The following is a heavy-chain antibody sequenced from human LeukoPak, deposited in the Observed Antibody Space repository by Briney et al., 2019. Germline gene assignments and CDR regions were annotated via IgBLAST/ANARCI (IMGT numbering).Heavy chain of an antibody. CDR2: INHSGST. CDR1: GGSISSSSYY. V-gene: IGHV4-39*07. J-gene: IGHJ2*01. D-gene: IGHD6-13*01. Sequence: SETLSLTCTVSGGSISSSSYYWGWIRQPPGKGLEWIGEINHSGSTNYNPSLKSRVTISVDTSKNQFSLKLSSVTAADTAVYYCARGRRQQLAIIRPVHWYFDLWGRGTLVTVSS. CDR3: ARGRRQQLAIIRPVHWYFDL.